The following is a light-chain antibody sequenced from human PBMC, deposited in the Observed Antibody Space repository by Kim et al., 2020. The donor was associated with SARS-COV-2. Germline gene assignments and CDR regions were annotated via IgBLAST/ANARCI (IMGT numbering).Light chain of an antibody. V-gene: IGLV2-14*01. CDR1: SSDVGGYNY. CDR3: SSYTSSNTPVL. J-gene: IGLJ2*01. Sequence: QSALTQPASVSGSPGQSITISCTGTSSDVGGYNYVSWYQQHPGKAPKLMIYDVSKRPSGVSNRFSGSKSGNTASLNISGLQAEDEADYYCSSYTSSNTPVLFGGGTQLTVL. CDR2: DVS.